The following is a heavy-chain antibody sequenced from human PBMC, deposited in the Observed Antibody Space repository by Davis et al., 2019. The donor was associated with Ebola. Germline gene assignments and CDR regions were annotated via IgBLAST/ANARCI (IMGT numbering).Heavy chain of an antibody. V-gene: IGHV3-21*01. CDR2: ISSDSDYI. CDR1: GFTFSTYS. CDR3: ARGTAMVI. D-gene: IGHD5-18*01. Sequence: GESLKISCAASGFTFSTYSMSWVRQAPGKGLEWVSSISSDSDYIYYADSAKGRFTISRDNSKNTLYLQMNSLRAEDTAVYYCARGTAMVIWGQGTLVTVSS. J-gene: IGHJ4*02.